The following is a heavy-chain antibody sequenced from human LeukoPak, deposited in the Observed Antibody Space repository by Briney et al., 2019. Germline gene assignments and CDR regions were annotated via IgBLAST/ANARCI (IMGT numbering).Heavy chain of an antibody. CDR1: GFTFSSYA. Sequence: GGSLRLSCAASGFTFSSYAMHWVRQAPGKGLEWVSSISSSSSYIYYADSVKGRFTISRDNAKNSLYLQMNSLRAEDTAVYYCARDREIAAAGHFDYWGQGTLVTVSS. D-gene: IGHD6-13*01. CDR2: ISSSSSYI. V-gene: IGHV3-21*01. J-gene: IGHJ4*02. CDR3: ARDREIAAAGHFDY.